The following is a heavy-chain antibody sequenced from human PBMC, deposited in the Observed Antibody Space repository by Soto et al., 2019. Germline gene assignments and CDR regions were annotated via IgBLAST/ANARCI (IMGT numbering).Heavy chain of an antibody. D-gene: IGHD1-26*01. CDR2: ISGSGGST. CDR1: GFTFSSYA. J-gene: IGHJ4*02. CDR3: AKTPYSGSYFSWPNGY. Sequence: GGSLRLSCAASGFTFSSYAMSWVRQAPGKGLEWVSAISGSGGSTYYADSVKGRFTISRDNSKNTLYLQMNSLRAEDTAVYYCAKTPYSGSYFSWPNGYWGQGTLVTVSS. V-gene: IGHV3-23*01.